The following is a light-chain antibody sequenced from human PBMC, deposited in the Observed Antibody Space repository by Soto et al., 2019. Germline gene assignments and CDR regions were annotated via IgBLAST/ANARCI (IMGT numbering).Light chain of an antibody. J-gene: IGLJ2*01. CDR1: SSNIGAGYD. Sequence: QSVLTQPPSVSGAPGQRVTISCTGSSSNIGAGYDVHWYQQLPGTAPKLLVHGNTDRPSGVPDRFSGSKSGTSASLAITWLQAEDEADYYCQSYDSSLSGWLFGGGTKLTVL. CDR2: GNT. CDR3: QSYDSSLSGWL. V-gene: IGLV1-40*01.